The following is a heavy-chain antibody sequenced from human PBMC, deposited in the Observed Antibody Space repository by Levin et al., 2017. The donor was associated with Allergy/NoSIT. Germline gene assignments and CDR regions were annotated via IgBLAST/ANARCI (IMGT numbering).Heavy chain of an antibody. D-gene: IGHD3-3*01. Sequence: KISCKASGGTFSSYAISWVRQAPGQGLEWMGGIIPIFGTANYAQKFQGRVTITADESTSTAYMELSSLRSEDTAVYYCARTVLRFLEWTLPYYFDYWGQGTLVTVSS. CDR1: GGTFSSYA. CDR2: IIPIFGTA. J-gene: IGHJ4*02. V-gene: IGHV1-69*01. CDR3: ARTVLRFLEWTLPYYFDY.